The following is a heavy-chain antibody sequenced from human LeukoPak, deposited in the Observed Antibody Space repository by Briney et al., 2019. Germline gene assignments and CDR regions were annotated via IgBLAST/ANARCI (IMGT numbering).Heavy chain of an antibody. CDR1: GYTFTGYY. J-gene: IGHJ4*02. V-gene: IGHV1-2*02. D-gene: IGHD5-18*01. Sequence: ASVKVSCKASGYTFTGYYMHWVRQAPGQGLEWMGWINPNSGGTNYAQKFQGRVTMTRDTSISTAYMELSRLRSDDTAVYYCARDRVDTVNGFDYWGQGTLVTVPS. CDR2: INPNSGGT. CDR3: ARDRVDTVNGFDY.